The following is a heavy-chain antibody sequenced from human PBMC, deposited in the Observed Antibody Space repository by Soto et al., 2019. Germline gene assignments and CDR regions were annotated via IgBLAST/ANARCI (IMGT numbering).Heavy chain of an antibody. CDR1: GFIFSGYW. D-gene: IGHD3-10*01. Sequence: EVPLVESGGGLVQPGGSLRLSCAASGFIFSGYWMTWVRQAPGKGLEWVANINEDGGERDYVDSVKGRFTISRDNANSSLYLQMNSLRGEDTAVYYCARVSSIGGSGSRYRCLDSWGQGTLVTVSS. CDR3: ARVSSIGGSGSRYRCLDS. V-gene: IGHV3-7*01. J-gene: IGHJ5*01. CDR2: INEDGGER.